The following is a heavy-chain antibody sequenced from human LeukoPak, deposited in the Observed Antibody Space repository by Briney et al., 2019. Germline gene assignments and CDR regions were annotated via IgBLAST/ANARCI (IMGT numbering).Heavy chain of an antibody. CDR1: GFTFGAYG. CDR2: VWYDGSNP. D-gene: IGHD1-26*01. J-gene: IGHJ4*02. V-gene: IGHV3-33*01. Sequence: GSLRLSCAASGFTFGAYGMHWVRQAPGKGLEWVAVVWYDGSNPYYGDSVKGRFTVSRDNSRETLYLEMKSLRVEDTAVYYCARTWELLPDFDYWGQGTLVTVSP. CDR3: ARTWELLPDFDY.